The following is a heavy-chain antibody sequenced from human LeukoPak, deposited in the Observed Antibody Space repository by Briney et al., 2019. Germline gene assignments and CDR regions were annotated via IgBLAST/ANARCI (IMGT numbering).Heavy chain of an antibody. Sequence: SETLSLTCAVYGGSFSGYYWSWIRQSPGKGLEWIGEINHSGSTNYNPSLKSRVTISVDMSKNQFSLKLSSVTAADTAVYYCARRFVGYDSSWGASDIWGLGTMVTVSS. CDR3: ARRFVGYDSSWGASDI. CDR1: GGSFSGYY. D-gene: IGHD6-13*01. V-gene: IGHV4-34*01. J-gene: IGHJ3*02. CDR2: INHSGST.